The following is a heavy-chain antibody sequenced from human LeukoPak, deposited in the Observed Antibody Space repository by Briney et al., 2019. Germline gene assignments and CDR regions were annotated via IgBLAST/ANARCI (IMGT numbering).Heavy chain of an antibody. CDR3: ASDRGHYYYGMDV. CDR1: GFSLNNYW. Sequence: GGSLRLSCAASGFSLNNYWMNWVRQAPGKGLEWVANTKEDGSEEYYVDSVKGRFTISRDNAKNSLYLQMSSLRAEDTAVYYCASDRGHYYYGMDVWGQGTTVTVSS. J-gene: IGHJ6*01. V-gene: IGHV3-7*01. CDR2: TKEDGSEE. D-gene: IGHD6-25*01.